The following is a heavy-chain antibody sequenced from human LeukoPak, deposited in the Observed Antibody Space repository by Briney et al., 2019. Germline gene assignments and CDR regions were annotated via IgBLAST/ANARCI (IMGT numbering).Heavy chain of an antibody. Sequence: GGSLRLSCAASGFTFSSYAMSWVRQAPGKGLEWVGRIKSKTDGGTTDYAAPVKGRFTISRDNSKNTLYLQMNSLRAEDTAVYYCAKVPYYDILTGYPSFYFDYWGQGTLVTVSS. J-gene: IGHJ4*02. D-gene: IGHD3-9*01. CDR2: IKSKTDGGTT. CDR3: AKVPYYDILTGYPSFYFDY. V-gene: IGHV3-15*01. CDR1: GFTFSSYA.